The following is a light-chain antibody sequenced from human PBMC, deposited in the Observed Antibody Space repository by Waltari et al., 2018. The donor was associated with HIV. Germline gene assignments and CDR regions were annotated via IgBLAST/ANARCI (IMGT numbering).Light chain of an antibody. CDR1: SSDVGNYNY. CDR3: CSYAGTFNVV. CDR2: DVS. V-gene: IGLV2-11*01. J-gene: IGLJ2*01. Sequence: QSALPQPHSVSGSPGQSVTISCTGTSSDVGNYNYVSWYQQHPGKAPQLMIYDVSKRPSGVPDRFSGSKSGNTASLTISGLQAEDEADYYCCSYAGTFNVVFGGGTKLTVL.